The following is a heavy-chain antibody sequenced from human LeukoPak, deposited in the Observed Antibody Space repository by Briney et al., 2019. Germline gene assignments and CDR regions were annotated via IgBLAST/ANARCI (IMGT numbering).Heavy chain of an antibody. Sequence: GGSLRLSCVASGFSFSDYAMTWVRQAPGKGLEWVSGISATSGSTFYADSVEGRFTIFGDNSKNTLELQMNSLRAEDTAMYYCARDGYNWKRFDYWGQGTLVTVSS. V-gene: IGHV3-23*01. D-gene: IGHD1-20*01. CDR3: ARDGYNWKRFDY. J-gene: IGHJ4*02. CDR2: ISATSGST. CDR1: GFSFSDYA.